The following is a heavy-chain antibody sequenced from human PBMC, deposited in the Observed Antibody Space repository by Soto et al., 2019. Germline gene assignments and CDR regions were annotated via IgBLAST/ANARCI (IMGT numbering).Heavy chain of an antibody. V-gene: IGHV3-23*01. Sequence: LRLSCSASGFTFSLYAMSWVRQAPGKGLEWVSTIGGSGVDTWYADFVRGRFTISRDNSRNTLYLQVNSLRAEDTAVYYCAKDAPGSGWLSDYWGQGTLVTVAA. CDR3: AKDAPGSGWLSDY. D-gene: IGHD3-22*01. CDR2: IGGSGVDT. J-gene: IGHJ4*02. CDR1: GFTFSLYA.